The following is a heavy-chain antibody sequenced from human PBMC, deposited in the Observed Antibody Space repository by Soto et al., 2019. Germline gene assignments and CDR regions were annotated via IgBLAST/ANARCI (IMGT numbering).Heavy chain of an antibody. J-gene: IGHJ6*02. CDR1: GYTFTAYY. CDR2: INPNRGVA. CDR3: ARQGSGSEYPHYFYYGMDG. V-gene: IGHV1-2*02. Sequence: VELVQSGAEVEKPGAAVRISCKTYGYTFTAYYIHWVRQAPGQGLEWMGWINPNRGVANYAQKFQGRVTVTRDTSISTVYMELTNMRSEDTTIYYCARQGSGSEYPHYFYYGMDGWGQGTTAAASS. D-gene: IGHD5-12*01.